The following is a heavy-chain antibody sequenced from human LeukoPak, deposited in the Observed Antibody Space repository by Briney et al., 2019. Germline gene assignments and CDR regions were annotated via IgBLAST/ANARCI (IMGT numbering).Heavy chain of an antibody. CDR1: GYTFTSYG. Sequence: ASVKVSCKASGYTFTSYGISWVRQAPGQGLEWMGWISAYNGNTNYAQKLQGRVTVTTDTSTSTAYMELRSLRSDDTAVYYCARAASSSWLKNYYYGMDVWGQGTTVTVSS. D-gene: IGHD6-13*01. V-gene: IGHV1-18*01. CDR3: ARAASSSWLKNYYYGMDV. CDR2: ISAYNGNT. J-gene: IGHJ6*02.